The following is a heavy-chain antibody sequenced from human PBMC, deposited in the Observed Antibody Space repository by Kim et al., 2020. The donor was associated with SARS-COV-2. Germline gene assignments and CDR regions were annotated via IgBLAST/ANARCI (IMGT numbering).Heavy chain of an antibody. J-gene: IGHJ4*01. CDR3: ARSVLLWFGPPGY. V-gene: IGHV3-30-3*01. CDR1: GFTFSSYA. Sequence: GGSLRLSCAASGFTFSSYAMHWVRQAPGKGLEWVAVISYDGSNKYYADSVKGRFTISRDNSKNTLYLQMNSLRAEDTAVYYCARSVLLWFGPPGYWGQGTLVTVSS. CDR2: ISYDGSNK. D-gene: IGHD3-10*01.